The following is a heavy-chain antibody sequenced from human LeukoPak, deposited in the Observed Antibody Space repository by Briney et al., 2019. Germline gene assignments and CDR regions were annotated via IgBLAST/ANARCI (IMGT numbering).Heavy chain of an antibody. D-gene: IGHD1-26*01. CDR2: INPNSGGT. J-gene: IGHJ4*02. CDR1: GYTFTSYG. Sequence: ASVKVSCKASGYTFTSYGISWVRQAPGQGLEWMGWINPNSGGTNYAQKFQGRVTMTRDTSISTAYMELSRLRSDDTAVYYCAAYSGHAGARYYFDYWGQGTLVTVSS. CDR3: AAYSGHAGARYYFDY. V-gene: IGHV1-2*02.